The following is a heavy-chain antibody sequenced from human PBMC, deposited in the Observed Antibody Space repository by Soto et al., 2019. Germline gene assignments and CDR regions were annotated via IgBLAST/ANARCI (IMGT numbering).Heavy chain of an antibody. CDR1: GFNFAYYA. V-gene: IGHV3-23*01. Sequence: TGGSLRLSCAASGFNFAYYAMSWVRQAPGKGLEWVSAISGSGDITYYADSVKGRFTVSRDNPKNTVYLQVNSLRVEDTAVYYCAKDLYIQPPSGWFDPWGQGTLVTVSS. CDR3: AKDLYIQPPSGWFDP. CDR2: ISGSGDIT. D-gene: IGHD1-1*01. J-gene: IGHJ5*02.